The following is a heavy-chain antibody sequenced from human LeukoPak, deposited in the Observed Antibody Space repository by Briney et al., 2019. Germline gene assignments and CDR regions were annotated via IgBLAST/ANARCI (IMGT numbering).Heavy chain of an antibody. CDR2: IKQDGSEK. CDR3: AMRFGSGSFENSEFDY. CDR1: GFTFSTYW. Sequence: PGGSLRLSCAASGFTFSTYWMTWVRQAPGKGLEWVANIKQDGSEKYYVDSVKGRFTISRDNAKNSLFLQMNSLRAEDTAVYYCAMRFGSGSFENSEFDYWGQGTLVTVSS. V-gene: IGHV3-7*01. J-gene: IGHJ4*02. D-gene: IGHD3-10*01.